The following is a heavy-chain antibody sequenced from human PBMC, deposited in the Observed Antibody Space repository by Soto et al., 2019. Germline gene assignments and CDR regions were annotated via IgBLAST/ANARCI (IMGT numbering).Heavy chain of an antibody. CDR2: IWHDGSNY. Sequence: QVQLVESGGGVVQPGTSLRLSCAASGFTFGSYGMHWVRQAPGEGLEWVAVIWHDGSNYYYADSVKGRFTISRDTPKNTLYLQMNSLRVEDTGVYYCARGPYWGKYYSYMDVWGNGTTVTVTS. V-gene: IGHV3-33*01. CDR3: ARGPYWGKYYSYMDV. J-gene: IGHJ6*03. D-gene: IGHD3-16*01. CDR1: GFTFGSYG.